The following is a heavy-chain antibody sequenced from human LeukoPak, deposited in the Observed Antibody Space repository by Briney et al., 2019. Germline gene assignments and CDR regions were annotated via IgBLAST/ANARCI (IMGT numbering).Heavy chain of an antibody. CDR3: TRESGYYYDSSGLNY. J-gene: IGHJ4*02. D-gene: IGHD3-22*01. Sequence: QPGRSLRLSCTASGFTFGDYAMSWVRQAPGKGLEWVGFIRGKAYGGTTEYAASVKGRFTISRDDSKSIAYLQMNSLKTEDTAVYYCTRESGYYYDSSGLNYWGQGTLVTVSS. V-gene: IGHV3-49*04. CDR1: GFTFGDYA. CDR2: IRGKAYGGTT.